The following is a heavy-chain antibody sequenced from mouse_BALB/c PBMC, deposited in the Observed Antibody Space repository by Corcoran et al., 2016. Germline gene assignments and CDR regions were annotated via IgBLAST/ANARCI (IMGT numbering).Heavy chain of an antibody. D-gene: IGHD1-3*01. CDR2: IDPANGNT. Sequence: VQLQQAGAELVKPGASVKLSCTASGFNIKDTYMHWVKQRPEQGREGIGRIDPANGNTKYDPKFQGKATITADTASNTAYLQLSSLTSEDTAVYYGAKWDWYVDVWGAGTTVTVSA. J-gene: IGHJ1*01. CDR3: AKWDWYVDV. CDR1: GFNIKDTY. V-gene: IGHV14-3*02.